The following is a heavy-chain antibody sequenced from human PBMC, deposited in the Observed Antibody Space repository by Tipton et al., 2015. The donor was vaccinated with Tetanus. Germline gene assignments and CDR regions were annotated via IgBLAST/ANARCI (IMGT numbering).Heavy chain of an antibody. J-gene: IGHJ4*02. Sequence: TLSLTCTVSGGSISSSSYYWGWIRQPPGKGLEWIGSIYYSGGTYYNPSLKSRVTISVDTSKNQFSLKLSSVTAADTAVYYCARRYYYDSSGYYYAPISFDYWGQGTLVTVSS. CDR2: IYYSGGT. V-gene: IGHV4-39*01. CDR1: GGSISSSSYY. D-gene: IGHD3-22*01. CDR3: ARRYYYDSSGYYYAPISFDY.